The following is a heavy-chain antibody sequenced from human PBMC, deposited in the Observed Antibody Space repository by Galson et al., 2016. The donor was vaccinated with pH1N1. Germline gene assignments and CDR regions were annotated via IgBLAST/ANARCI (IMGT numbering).Heavy chain of an antibody. CDR1: GGSISSNNYY. D-gene: IGHD3-10*02. Sequence: ETLSLTCTVSGGSISSNNYYWGWVRQGPGKGLEWVGNIHYTGRPYYKASLRSRVTIFLDPFKTEFSLTLNAGNAADTGVYYCARFRYHTAMIGADYWGQGTRVPVSS. CDR3: ARFRYHTAMIGADY. J-gene: IGHJ4*02. V-gene: IGHV4-39*01. CDR2: IHYTGRP.